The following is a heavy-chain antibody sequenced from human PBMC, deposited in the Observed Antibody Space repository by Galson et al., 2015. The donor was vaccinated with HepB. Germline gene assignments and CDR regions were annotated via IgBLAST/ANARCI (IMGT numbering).Heavy chain of an antibody. V-gene: IGHV3-49*03. Sequence: SLRLSCAASGFTFGDYAMSWFRQAPGKGLEWVGFIRSKAYGGTTEYAASVKGRFTISRDDSKSIAYLQMNSLKTEDTAVYYCTRPMREDYYDSSGYYPGGGFDYWGQGTLVTVSS. CDR3: TRPMREDYYDSSGYYPGGGFDY. D-gene: IGHD3-22*01. J-gene: IGHJ4*02. CDR2: IRSKAYGGTT. CDR1: GFTFGDYA.